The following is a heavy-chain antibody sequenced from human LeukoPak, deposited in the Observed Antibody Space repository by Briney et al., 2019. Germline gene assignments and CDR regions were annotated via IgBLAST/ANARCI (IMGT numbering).Heavy chain of an antibody. V-gene: IGHV3-23*01. D-gene: IGHD6-19*01. Sequence: GGSLRLSCAASGFTFSSYAMSWVRQAPGKGLEWVSAISGSGGSTHYADSVKGRFTISRDTSKNTLYLQMNSLRADDTALYYCAKAGLDSSGPWYGMDVWGQGTTVTVSS. J-gene: IGHJ6*02. CDR3: AKAGLDSSGPWYGMDV. CDR1: GFTFSSYA. CDR2: ISGSGGST.